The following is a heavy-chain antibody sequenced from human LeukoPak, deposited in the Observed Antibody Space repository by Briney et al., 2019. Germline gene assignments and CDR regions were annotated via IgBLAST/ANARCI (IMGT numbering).Heavy chain of an antibody. CDR2: IYYSGST. CDR3: VRALKLGPYYFDY. Sequence: PSETLSLTCTVSGGSISSSSYYWGWIRQPPGKGLEWIGSIYYSGSTYYNPSLKSRVTISVDTSKNQFSLKLSSVTAADTAVYYCVRALKLGPYYFDYWGQGTLVTVSS. J-gene: IGHJ4*02. CDR1: GGSISSSSYY. V-gene: IGHV4-39*07. D-gene: IGHD3-10*01.